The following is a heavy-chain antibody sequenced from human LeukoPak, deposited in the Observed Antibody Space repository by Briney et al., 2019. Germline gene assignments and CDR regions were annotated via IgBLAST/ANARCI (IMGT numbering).Heavy chain of an antibody. CDR2: IWNDGSNK. CDR3: ARALFAGAFYGMDV. Sequence: GRSLRLSCAASGFTFSIYGMHWVRQAPNKGLEWVVIIWNDGSNKYYADSVKGRFTISRDNSKDTLYLQMNSLRAEDTAVYYCARALFAGAFYGMDVWGQGTTVTVSS. CDR1: GFTFSIYG. J-gene: IGHJ6*02. V-gene: IGHV3-33*01. D-gene: IGHD3-10*01.